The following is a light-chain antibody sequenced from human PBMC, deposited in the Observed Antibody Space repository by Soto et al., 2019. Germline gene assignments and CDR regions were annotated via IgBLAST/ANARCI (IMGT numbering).Light chain of an antibody. CDR2: GAS. Sequence: ERVMTQSPATLFESPGERATLSCRASQGVSSNLAWYQQKPGQAPRLLIYGASTRATGIPARFSGSGSGTEFTLTISSLQSEDFAVYYCQQYNNWPRTFGQGTKVDIK. CDR3: QQYNNWPRT. CDR1: QGVSSN. J-gene: IGKJ1*01. V-gene: IGKV3-15*01.